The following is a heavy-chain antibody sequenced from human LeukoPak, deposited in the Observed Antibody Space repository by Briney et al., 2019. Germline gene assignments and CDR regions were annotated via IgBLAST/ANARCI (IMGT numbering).Heavy chain of an antibody. Sequence: GGSLRLSCAASGFGFTNYAMSWVRQAPGKGLEWVSGIGGSGGNTYYADSVKGRFTISGDSSKNVLYLQMNSLRAEDTAVYYCANLPYDSSGYWAYFDNWGQGTLVTVSS. J-gene: IGHJ4*02. V-gene: IGHV3-23*01. CDR3: ANLPYDSSGYWAYFDN. CDR2: IGGSGGNT. D-gene: IGHD3-22*01. CDR1: GFGFTNYA.